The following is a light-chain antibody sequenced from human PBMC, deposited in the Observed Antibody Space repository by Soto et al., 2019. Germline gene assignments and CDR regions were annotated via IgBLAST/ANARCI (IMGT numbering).Light chain of an antibody. CDR3: QQRSNWPPST. J-gene: IGKJ4*01. CDR1: QSVSSY. CDR2: DAS. V-gene: IGKV3-11*01. Sequence: EIVLTQSPATLSLSPGERATLSCRASQSVSSYLAWYQQKPGQSPRLLIYDASNRATGIPARFSGSWSGTGFTLTISSLEPEDFAVYYCQQRSNWPPSTFDGGTKVEIK.